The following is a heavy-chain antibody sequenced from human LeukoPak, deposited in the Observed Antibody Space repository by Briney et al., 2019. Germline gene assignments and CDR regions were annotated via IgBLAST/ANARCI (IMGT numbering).Heavy chain of an antibody. CDR1: GGSISSYY. Sequence: SETLSLTCTVSGGSISSYYWSWIRQPPAKGLESMRYIYYSGSTNYNPSLKSRVTISVDTSKNQFSLKLSSVTAADTAVYYCATFIHDLKLGSGFDYWGQGTLVTVSS. V-gene: IGHV4-59*08. CDR2: IYYSGST. CDR3: ATFIHDLKLGSGFDY. J-gene: IGHJ4*02. D-gene: IGHD3-10*01.